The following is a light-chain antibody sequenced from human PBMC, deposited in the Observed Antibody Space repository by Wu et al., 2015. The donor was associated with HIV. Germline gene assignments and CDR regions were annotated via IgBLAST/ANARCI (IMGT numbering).Light chain of an antibody. CDR1: QSVSSY. V-gene: IGKV3-11*01. J-gene: IGKJ4*01. CDR2: DAS. Sequence: EIVLTQFPVTLSLSPGERATLSCRASQSVSSYLAWYQQKPGQAPSLLIYDASTRATGIPARFSGSGSGTDFTLTISSLEPEDFAVYYCQQRGYWGTFGGGTKVETK. CDR3: QQRGYWGT.